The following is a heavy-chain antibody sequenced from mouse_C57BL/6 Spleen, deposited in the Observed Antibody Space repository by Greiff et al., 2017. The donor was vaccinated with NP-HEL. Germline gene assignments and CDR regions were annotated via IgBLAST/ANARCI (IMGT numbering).Heavy chain of an antibody. J-gene: IGHJ2*01. CDR1: GFTFSSYA. D-gene: IGHD2-1*01. Sequence: EVQLVESGGGLVKPGGSLKLSCAASGFTFSSYAMSWVRQTPEKRLEWVATISDGGSYTYYPDNVKGRFTISRDNAKNNLYLQMSHLKSEDTAMYYWARGRGNPLFDYWGQGTTLTVSS. CDR2: ISDGGSYT. V-gene: IGHV5-4*01. CDR3: ARGRGNPLFDY.